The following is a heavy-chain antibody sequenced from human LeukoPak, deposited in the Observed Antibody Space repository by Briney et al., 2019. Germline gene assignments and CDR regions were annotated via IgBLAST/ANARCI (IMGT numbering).Heavy chain of an antibody. Sequence: GGSLRLSCAASGFTFSHYWMSWVRQAPGKGLEWVANINTDGSDKYYVDSVKGRFTISRDNTKNSLYLQMNSLRAEDTAVYYCVGGDYWGQGTLVTVSS. CDR1: GFTFSHYW. CDR2: INTDGSDK. CDR3: VGGDY. J-gene: IGHJ4*02. V-gene: IGHV3-7*01.